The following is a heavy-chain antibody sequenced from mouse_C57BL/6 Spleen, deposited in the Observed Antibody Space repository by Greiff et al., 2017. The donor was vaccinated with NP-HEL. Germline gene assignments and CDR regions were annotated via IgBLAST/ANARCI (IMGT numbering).Heavy chain of an antibody. J-gene: IGHJ3*01. Sequence: VQLQQSGPGLVKPSQSLSLTCSVTGYSITSGYYWNWIRQFPGNKLEWMGYISYDGSNNYNPSLKNRISITRDTSKNQFFLKLNSVTTEDTATYYCARDDYDVRTWFAYWGQGTLVTVSA. D-gene: IGHD2-4*01. CDR2: ISYDGSN. V-gene: IGHV3-6*01. CDR1: GYSITSGYY. CDR3: ARDDYDVRTWFAY.